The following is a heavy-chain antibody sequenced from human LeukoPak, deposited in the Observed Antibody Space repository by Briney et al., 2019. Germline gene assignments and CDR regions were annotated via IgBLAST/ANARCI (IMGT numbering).Heavy chain of an antibody. CDR2: ISGSGGST. CDR3: AKDQGYYDSSGPSRAFDI. CDR1: GFTFSSYA. J-gene: IGHJ3*02. D-gene: IGHD3-22*01. V-gene: IGHV3-23*01. Sequence: GGSLRLSCAASGFTFSSYAMSWVRQAPGRGLEWVSAISGSGGSTYYADSVKGRFTIFRDNSKNTLYLQMNSLRAEDTAVYYCAKDQGYYDSSGPSRAFDIWGQGTMVTVSS.